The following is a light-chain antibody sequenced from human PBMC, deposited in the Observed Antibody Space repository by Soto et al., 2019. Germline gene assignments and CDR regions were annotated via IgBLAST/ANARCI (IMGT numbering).Light chain of an antibody. CDR3: QQYNDWPIT. Sequence: EIIMTQSPATLSVSPGAVVTLSCRASQSVSDNVAWYQQRPGQSPRLLMHSASARAAGLPARFSGSWSGTECSLSIHSLQSEDVAVYFCQQYNDWPITLGQGTRLEIK. J-gene: IGKJ5*01. V-gene: IGKV3-15*01. CDR2: SAS. CDR1: QSVSDN.